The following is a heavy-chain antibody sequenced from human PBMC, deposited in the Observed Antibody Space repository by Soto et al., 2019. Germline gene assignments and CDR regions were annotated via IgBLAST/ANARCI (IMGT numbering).Heavy chain of an antibody. Sequence: PGGSLRLSCAAPGITFNTAWLTWVRQAPGKGLEWVGRIKGKPDGGATDYAAPVEGRFTISRDDSQNTVFLQMNSLKTDDTAVYYCTAGSPFNYWGPGTLVTVSS. CDR2: IKGKPDGGAT. CDR1: GITFNTAW. J-gene: IGHJ4*02. V-gene: IGHV3-15*01. CDR3: TAGSPFNY.